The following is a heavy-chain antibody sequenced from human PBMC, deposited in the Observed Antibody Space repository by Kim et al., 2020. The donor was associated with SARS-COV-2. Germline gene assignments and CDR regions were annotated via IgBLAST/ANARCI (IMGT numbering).Heavy chain of an antibody. D-gene: IGHD4-17*01. CDR1: GGSFSGYY. J-gene: IGHJ4*02. V-gene: IGHV4-34*01. CDR3: ARVVPYGGSDY. CDR2: INHSGST. Sequence: SETLSLTCAVYGGSFSGYYWSWIRQPPGKGLEWIGEINHSGSTNYNPSLKSRVTISVDTSKNQFSLKLSSVTAADTAVYYCARVVPYGGSDYWGQGTLVTVSS.